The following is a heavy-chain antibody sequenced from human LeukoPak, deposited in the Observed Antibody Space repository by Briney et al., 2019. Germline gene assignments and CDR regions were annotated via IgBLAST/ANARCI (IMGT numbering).Heavy chain of an antibody. D-gene: IGHD3-3*01. V-gene: IGHV4-34*01. CDR3: ARASLGGFLEWLSSKTFDY. CDR1: GGSLSGYY. Sequence: PSETLSLTCAVYGGSLSGYYWSWIRQPPGKGLEWIGEINHSGSTNYNPSLKSRVTISVDTSKNQFSLKLSSVTAADTAVYYCARASLGGFLEWLSSKTFDYWGQGTLVTVSP. J-gene: IGHJ4*02. CDR2: INHSGST.